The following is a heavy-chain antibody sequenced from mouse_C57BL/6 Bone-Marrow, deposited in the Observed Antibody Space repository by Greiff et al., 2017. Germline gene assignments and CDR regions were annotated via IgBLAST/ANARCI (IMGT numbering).Heavy chain of an antibody. J-gene: IGHJ2*01. CDR1: GFNIKDYY. D-gene: IGHD1-1*01. CDR3: TRSLIYYGTNY. V-gene: IGHV14-2*01. CDR2: IDPEDGET. Sequence: EVQLQQSGAELVKPGASVKLSCTASGFNIKDYYIHWVKQRTEQGLEWIGRIDPEDGETKYAPKIQDQATITADTSSNTAYLQLSSLTSEDTAVYYCTRSLIYYGTNYWGQGTTLTVSS.